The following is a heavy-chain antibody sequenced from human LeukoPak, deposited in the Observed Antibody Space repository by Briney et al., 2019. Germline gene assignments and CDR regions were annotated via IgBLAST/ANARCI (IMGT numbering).Heavy chain of an antibody. Sequence: GGSLRLSCAASGFTFSDYYMSWIRQARGRGLAWVSYISSSGSTVYYADSVQGRFTISRDNAKNSLYLQMNSLRAEDTAVYYCARYYRGYSYVWGQGTLVTVSS. D-gene: IGHD5-18*01. CDR2: ISSSGSTV. CDR1: GFTFSDYY. CDR3: ARYYRGYSYV. J-gene: IGHJ4*02. V-gene: IGHV3-11*04.